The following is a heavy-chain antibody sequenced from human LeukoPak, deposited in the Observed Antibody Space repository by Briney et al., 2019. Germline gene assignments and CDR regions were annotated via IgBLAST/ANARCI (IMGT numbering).Heavy chain of an antibody. Sequence: ASVKVSCKASGYTFTSYGISWVRQAPGQGLEWMGWINPNSGGTNYAQKFQGWVTMTRDTSISTAYMELSRLRSDDTAVYYCARSVGATPSAFDIWGQGTMVTVSS. CDR3: ARSVGATPSAFDI. CDR2: INPNSGGT. CDR1: GYTFTSYG. D-gene: IGHD1-26*01. J-gene: IGHJ3*02. V-gene: IGHV1-2*04.